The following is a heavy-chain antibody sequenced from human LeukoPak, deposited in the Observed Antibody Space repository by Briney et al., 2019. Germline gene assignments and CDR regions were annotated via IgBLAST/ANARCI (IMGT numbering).Heavy chain of an antibody. D-gene: IGHD3-10*01. CDR2: ISSSSSYI. Sequence: GGSLRLSCVASGFTFSDYYMSWIRQAPGKGLEWVSYISSSSSYIYYADSVKGRFTISRDNAKNSLYLQMNSLRAEDTAVYYCARVLLGHYYYYGMDVWGQGTTVTVSS. V-gene: IGHV3-11*06. CDR3: ARVLLGHYYYYGMDV. CDR1: GFTFSDYY. J-gene: IGHJ6*02.